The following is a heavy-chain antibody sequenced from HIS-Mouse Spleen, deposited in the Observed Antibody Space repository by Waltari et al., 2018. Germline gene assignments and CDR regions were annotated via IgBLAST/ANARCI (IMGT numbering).Heavy chain of an antibody. Sequence: QVQLVESGGGVVQPGRSLRLSWSASGFTSSSYGMHWVRQAPGKGLEWVAVLPDGGSNKYYAESVKGRFTISRDNSKNTLYLQMNSLRAEDTAVYYCAKASSGWLDYWGQGTLVTVSS. D-gene: IGHD6-19*01. CDR2: LPDGGSNK. J-gene: IGHJ4*02. CDR3: AKASSGWLDY. V-gene: IGHV3-30*18. CDR1: GFTSSSYG.